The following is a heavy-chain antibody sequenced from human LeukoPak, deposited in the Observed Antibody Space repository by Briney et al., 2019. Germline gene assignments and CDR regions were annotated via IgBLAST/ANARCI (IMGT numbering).Heavy chain of an antibody. CDR3: ARDPTYYDSSGYYVE. V-gene: IGHV3-30*04. D-gene: IGHD3-22*01. CDR1: GFTFSSYA. J-gene: IGHJ4*02. Sequence: PGGSLRLSCAASGFTFSSYAMHWVRQAPGKGLEWVAVISYDGSNKYYADSVKGRFTISRDNSKNTLYLQMNSLRAEDTAVYYCARDPTYYDSSGYYVEWGQGTLVTVSS. CDR2: ISYDGSNK.